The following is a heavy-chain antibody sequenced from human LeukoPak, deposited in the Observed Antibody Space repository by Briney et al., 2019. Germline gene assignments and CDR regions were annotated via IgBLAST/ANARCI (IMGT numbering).Heavy chain of an antibody. J-gene: IGHJ5*02. CDR1: GLDFSGYA. Sequence: GGSLRLSCAVSGLDFSGYAMSWVRQAPGKGLEWVSGIGSDGSTHYEESVKGRFAISRDNSKSTLYLQMNSLRAEDTAVYYCARDGTLTAGPFDPWGRGTLVTVSS. V-gene: IGHV3-23*01. CDR3: ARDGTLTAGPFDP. D-gene: IGHD1-14*01. CDR2: IGSDGST.